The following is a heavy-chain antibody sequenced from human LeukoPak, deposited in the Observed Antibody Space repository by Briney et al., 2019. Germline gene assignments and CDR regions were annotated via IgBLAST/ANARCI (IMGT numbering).Heavy chain of an antibody. CDR3: ARARVYDFWSGYRRARDC. V-gene: IGHV3-48*03. J-gene: IGHJ4*02. Sequence: PGGSLRLSCAASGFTFSSYEMNWVRQAPGKGLEWVSYISSSGSTIYYADSVKGRFTISRDNAKNSLYLQMNSLRAEDTAVYYCARARVYDFWSGYRRARDCWGQGTLVTVSS. CDR1: GFTFSSYE. CDR2: ISSSGSTI. D-gene: IGHD3-3*01.